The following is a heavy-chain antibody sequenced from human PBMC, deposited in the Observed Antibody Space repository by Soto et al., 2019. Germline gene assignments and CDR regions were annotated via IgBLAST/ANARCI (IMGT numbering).Heavy chain of an antibody. Sequence: GGSLRLSCAASGFTFSSHWMSWFRRAAGKGLEWVANIKTDGSEKYYADSVKGRFTISRDNAKNSLYLQMNSLRAEDTAVYYCARDYRGYYYDSSGYWAAFDIWGQGTMVTVSS. J-gene: IGHJ3*02. D-gene: IGHD3-22*01. V-gene: IGHV3-7*01. CDR1: GFTFSSHW. CDR2: IKTDGSEK. CDR3: ARDYRGYYYDSSGYWAAFDI.